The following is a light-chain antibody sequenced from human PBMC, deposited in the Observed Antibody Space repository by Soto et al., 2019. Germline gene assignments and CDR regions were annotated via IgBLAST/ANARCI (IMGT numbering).Light chain of an antibody. CDR3: QQSYSTLLT. CDR2: AAS. Sequence: DIQMTQSPSSLSASVGDRVTITCRASQSISSYLNWYQQKPQKAPKLLIYAASSLQSGVPSRFSGSGSGTDXTXTISSLQPEDFATYYCQQSYSTLLTFGGGTKVEIK. V-gene: IGKV1-39*01. CDR1: QSISSY. J-gene: IGKJ4*01.